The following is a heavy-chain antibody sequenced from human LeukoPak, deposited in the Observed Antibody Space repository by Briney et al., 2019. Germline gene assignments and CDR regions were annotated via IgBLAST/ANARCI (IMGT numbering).Heavy chain of an antibody. CDR2: IYTSGST. D-gene: IGHD6-19*01. V-gene: IGHV4-4*07. Sequence: SETLSLTCTASGGSIISYYWSWIRQPAGKGLEWIGRIYTSGSTNYNPSLKSRVTMSVDTSKNQFSLKLSSVTAADTAVYYCARVYSSGWYWFDYWGQGTLVTVSS. CDR1: GGSIISYY. J-gene: IGHJ4*02. CDR3: ARVYSSGWYWFDY.